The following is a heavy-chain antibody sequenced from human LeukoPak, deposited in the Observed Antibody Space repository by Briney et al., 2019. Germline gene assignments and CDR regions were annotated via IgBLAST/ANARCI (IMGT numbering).Heavy chain of an antibody. CDR1: GFTFSSYA. Sequence: GGSLRLSCAASGFTFSSYAMSWVRQAPGKGLEWVSGITGSGSSTYYADSVKGRFTISGDNSKNTLYLQMNSLRGDDMAVYYCTKGNSAYSSSWFNYWGQGTLVTVSS. J-gene: IGHJ4*02. D-gene: IGHD6-13*01. CDR3: TKGNSAYSSSWFNY. V-gene: IGHV3-23*01. CDR2: ITGSGSST.